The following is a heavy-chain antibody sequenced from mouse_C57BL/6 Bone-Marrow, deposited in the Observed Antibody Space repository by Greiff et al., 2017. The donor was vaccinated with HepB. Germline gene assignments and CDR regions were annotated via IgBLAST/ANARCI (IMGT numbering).Heavy chain of an antibody. Sequence: VKLVESGPGLVAPSQTLSITCTASGFSFTSYGVHWVRQPPGKGLEWLVVIWSDGSTTYNSAPKSRLSISKDNSKSQVLLKMNSLQTDETAMYYCARNGGGARYDGGLDFDYWGQGTTLTVSS. V-gene: IGHV2-6*02. D-gene: IGHD2-12*01. CDR1: GFSFTSYG. CDR2: IWSDGST. CDR3: ARNGGGARYDGGLDFDY. J-gene: IGHJ2*01.